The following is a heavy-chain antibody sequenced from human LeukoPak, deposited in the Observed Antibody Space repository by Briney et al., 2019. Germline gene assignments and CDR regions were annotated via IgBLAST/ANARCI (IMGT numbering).Heavy chain of an antibody. CDR2: IYTSGST. V-gene: IGHV4-61*02. J-gene: IGHJ4*02. CDR1: GGSISSGSYY. D-gene: IGHD6-13*01. CDR3: ARDHSSSSEDY. Sequence: PSETLSLTCTVSGGSISSGSYYWSWIRQPAGKGLEWIGRIYTSGSTNYNPSLKSRVIISVDTSKNQFSLELSSVTAADTAVYYCARDHSSSSEDYWGQGTLVTVSS.